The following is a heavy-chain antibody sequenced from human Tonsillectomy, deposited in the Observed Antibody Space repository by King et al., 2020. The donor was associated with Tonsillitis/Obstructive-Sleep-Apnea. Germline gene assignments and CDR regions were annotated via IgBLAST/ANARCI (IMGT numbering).Heavy chain of an antibody. D-gene: IGHD1-1*01. CDR2: VYYSGRT. Sequence: QLQESGPGLVKPSETLSLTCTVSGGSISSSSYFWAWIRQPPGKGLEWIGSVYYSGRTYYNPSLKSRVTISVDTSKNHFSLRLNSVTAADTAVYYCAGGTFKNTTTWFDPWGRGTLVTVSS. V-gene: IGHV4-39*02. CDR3: AGGTFKNTTTWFDP. CDR1: GGSISSSSYF. J-gene: IGHJ5*02.